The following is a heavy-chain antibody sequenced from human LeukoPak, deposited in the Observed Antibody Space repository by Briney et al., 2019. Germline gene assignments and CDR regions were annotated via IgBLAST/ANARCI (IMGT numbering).Heavy chain of an antibody. D-gene: IGHD3-3*01. V-gene: IGHV3-23*01. CDR2: LSGSGAGT. CDR3: AKAELGVDTFFDY. CDR1: GFTFSSYW. Sequence: GGSLRLSCAASGFTFSSYWMHWVHQAPGRGLEWVATLSGSGAGTYYSDSVQGRFTISRDNSKRTLFLQMNSLRAEDTAFYYCAKAELGVDTFFDYWGQGTLVTVSS. J-gene: IGHJ4*02.